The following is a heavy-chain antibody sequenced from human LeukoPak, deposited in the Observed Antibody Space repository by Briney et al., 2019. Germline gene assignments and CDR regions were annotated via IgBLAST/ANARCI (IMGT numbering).Heavy chain of an antibody. CDR2: INHSGST. J-gene: IGHJ6*03. CDR3: ARVRRYSSGWSGYYYMDV. CDR1: GGSFSGYY. V-gene: IGHV4-34*01. Sequence: WETLSLTCAVYGGSFSGYYWSWIRQPPGKGLEWIGEINHSGSTNYNPSLKSRVTISVDTSKNQFSLKLSSVTAADTAVYYCARVRRYSSGWSGYYYMDVWGKGTTVTVSS. D-gene: IGHD6-19*01.